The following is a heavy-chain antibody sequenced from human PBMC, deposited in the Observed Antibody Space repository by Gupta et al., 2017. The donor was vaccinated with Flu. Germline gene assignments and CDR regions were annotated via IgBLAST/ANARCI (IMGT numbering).Heavy chain of an antibody. D-gene: IGHD5-18*01. J-gene: IGHJ4*02. CDR1: GFTFSSYG. CDR2: ISYDGSNK. Sequence: VQLVESGGGVVQPGRSLRLSCAASGFTFSSYGMHWVRQAPGKGLAWVAVISYDGSNKYYADSVKGRFTISRDNSKNTLYLQMNSLRAEDTAVYYCAKDGGFLDFSGYSYGLDYWGQGTLVTVSS. V-gene: IGHV3-30*18. CDR3: AKDGGFLDFSGYSYGLDY.